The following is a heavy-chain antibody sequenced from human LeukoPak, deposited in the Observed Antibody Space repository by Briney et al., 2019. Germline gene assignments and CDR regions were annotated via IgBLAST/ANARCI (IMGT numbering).Heavy chain of an antibody. CDR2: ISSSSSTI. Sequence: LTGGSLRLSCAASGFTFSSYSMNWVRQAPGKGLDWVSYISSSSSTIYYADSVKGRFTISRDNAKNSLYLQMNSLRDEDTAVYYCARDDTGYDSSGYSYYWGQGTLVTV. CDR1: GFTFSSYS. V-gene: IGHV3-48*02. J-gene: IGHJ4*02. D-gene: IGHD3-22*01. CDR3: ARDDTGYDSSGYSYY.